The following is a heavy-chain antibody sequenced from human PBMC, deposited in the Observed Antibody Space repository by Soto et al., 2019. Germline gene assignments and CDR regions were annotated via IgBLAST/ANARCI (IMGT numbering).Heavy chain of an antibody. CDR2: IYYSGST. CDR3: ARESGSDYGDYVIQD. CDR1: GGSISSGDYY. D-gene: IGHD4-17*01. Sequence: QVQLQESGPGLVKPSQTLSLTCTVSGGSISSGDYYWSWIRQPPGKGLEWIGYIYYSGSTYYNPSLKSRVTISVDTSKNQFSLKLSSVTAADTAVYYCARESGSDYGDYVIQDWGQGTLVTVSS. V-gene: IGHV4-30-4*01. J-gene: IGHJ4*02.